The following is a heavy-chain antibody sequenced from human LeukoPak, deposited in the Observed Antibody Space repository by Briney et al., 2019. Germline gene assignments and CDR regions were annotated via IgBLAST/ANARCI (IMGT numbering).Heavy chain of an antibody. V-gene: IGHV4-30-4*01. D-gene: IGHD5-18*01. CDR3: ARVEDTAMVPDY. CDR1: GGSISSGDYY. CDR2: IYYSGST. J-gene: IGHJ4*02. Sequence: PSETLSLTCTVSGGSISSGDYYWRWLRQPPGKGLEWIGYIYYSGSTYYNPSLKSRVTISVDTSKNQFSLKLSSVTAADTAVYYCARVEDTAMVPDYWGQGTLVTVSS.